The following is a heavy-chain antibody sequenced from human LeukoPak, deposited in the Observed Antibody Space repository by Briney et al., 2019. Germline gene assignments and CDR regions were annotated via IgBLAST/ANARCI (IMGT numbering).Heavy chain of an antibody. D-gene: IGHD2-2*01. CDR2: IYYSGST. J-gene: IGHJ3*02. CDR1: SGSISSSSYY. Sequence: PSETLSLTCTVSSGSISSSSYYWGWIRQPPGKGLGWIGSIYYSGSTYYNPSLKSRVTISVDTSKNQFSLKLSSVTAADTAVYYCARYCSSTSCYAGPYDTFDIWGQGTMVTVSS. V-gene: IGHV4-39*01. CDR3: ARYCSSTSCYAGPYDTFDI.